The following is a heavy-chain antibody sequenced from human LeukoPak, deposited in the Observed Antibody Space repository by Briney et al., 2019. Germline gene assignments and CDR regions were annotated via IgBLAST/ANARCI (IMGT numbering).Heavy chain of an antibody. V-gene: IGHV3-23*05. J-gene: IGHJ4*02. CDR3: ARGFGALLA. Sequence: PGGSLRLSCAASGFTFSSYGMTWVRQASGKGLDWVAGISSDSSTYYVDSVKGRFTISRDNSKNTVFLQMDSLRADDTALYYCARGFGALLAWGQGTLVTVSS. CDR2: ISSDSST. D-gene: IGHD3-16*01. CDR1: GFTFSSYG.